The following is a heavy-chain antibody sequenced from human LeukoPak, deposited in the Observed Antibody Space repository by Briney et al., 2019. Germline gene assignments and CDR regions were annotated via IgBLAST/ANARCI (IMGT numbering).Heavy chain of an antibody. CDR2: ISGSGGST. CDR1: GFIFSSYN. V-gene: IGHV3-23*01. J-gene: IGHJ5*02. D-gene: IGHD3-10*01. CDR3: AKDIDLLWFGELWS. Sequence: GSLRLSCAASGFIFSSYNMNWVRQAPGKGLEWVSAISGSGGSTYYADSVKGRFTISRDNSKNTLYLQMNSLRAEDTAVYYCAKDIDLLWFGELWSWGQGTLVTVSS.